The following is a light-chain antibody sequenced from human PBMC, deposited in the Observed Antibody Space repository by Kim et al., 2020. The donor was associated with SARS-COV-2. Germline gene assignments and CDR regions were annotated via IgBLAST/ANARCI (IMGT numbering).Light chain of an antibody. V-gene: IGLV3-9*01. J-gene: IGLJ2*01. CDR1: NIGSKN. CDR3: QVWYSSTVV. CDR2: RDS. Sequence: SYELTQPLSVSVALGQTARITCGGNNIGSKNVHWYQQKPGQAPVLVIYRDSNRPSGIPERFSGSNSGNTATLTISRAQAGDEADYYRQVWYSSTVVFGGG.